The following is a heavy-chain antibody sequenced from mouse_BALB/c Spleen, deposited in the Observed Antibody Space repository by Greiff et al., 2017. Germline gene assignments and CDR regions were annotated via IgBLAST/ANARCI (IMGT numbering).Heavy chain of an antibody. CDR2: IDPFNGGT. CDR3: ARSLRYAMDY. CDR1: GYSFTSYY. D-gene: IGHD1-1*01. Sequence: LQESGPELMKPGASVKISCKASGYSFTSYYMHWVKQSHGKSLEWIGYIDPFNGGTSYNQKFKGKATLTVDKSSSTAYMHLSSLTSEDSAVYYCARSLRYAMDYWGQGTSVTVSS. J-gene: IGHJ4*01. V-gene: IGHV1S135*01.